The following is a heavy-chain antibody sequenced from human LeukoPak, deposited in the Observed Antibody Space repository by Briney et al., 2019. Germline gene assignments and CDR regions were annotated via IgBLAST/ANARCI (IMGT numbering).Heavy chain of an antibody. CDR2: INGDGSSI. Sequence: GGSLRLFCVAWGLTFNNYCMQGVRQVPGKGLVWVSRINGDGSSISYAGSVEGRFTISRDNAKNTLYLQVNSLRAEDTAVYYCARVGYLDLWGRGTLVTVSS. J-gene: IGHJ2*01. CDR1: GLTFNNYC. CDR3: ARVGYLDL. V-gene: IGHV3-74*01.